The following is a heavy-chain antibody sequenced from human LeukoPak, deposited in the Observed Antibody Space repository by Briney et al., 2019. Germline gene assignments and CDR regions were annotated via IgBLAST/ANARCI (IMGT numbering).Heavy chain of an antibody. V-gene: IGHV1-2*02. J-gene: IGHJ4*02. CDR1: GYTFIGYY. D-gene: IGHD6-19*01. CDR2: INPNTGGT. CDR3: ARDAAGIVLLDY. Sequence: GASVKVSCTASGYTFIGYYIHWVRQAPGQGLEWMGWINPNTGGTNYAQKFQGRVTMTRDTSISTAYMELSRLRSDDTAVYYCARDAAGIVLLDYWGQGTLVTVSS.